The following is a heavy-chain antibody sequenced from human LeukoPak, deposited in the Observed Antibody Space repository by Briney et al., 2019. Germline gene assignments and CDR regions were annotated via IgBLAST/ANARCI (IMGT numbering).Heavy chain of an antibody. CDR1: GYTLTELS. Sequence: ASVKVSCKVSGYTLTELSMHWARQAPGKGLEWMGGFDPEDGETIYAQKFQGRVTMTEDTSTDTAYMELSSLRSEDTAVYYCATPMVRGVYYYYMDVWGKGTTVTVSS. V-gene: IGHV1-24*01. J-gene: IGHJ6*03. D-gene: IGHD3-10*01. CDR3: ATPMVRGVYYYYMDV. CDR2: FDPEDGET.